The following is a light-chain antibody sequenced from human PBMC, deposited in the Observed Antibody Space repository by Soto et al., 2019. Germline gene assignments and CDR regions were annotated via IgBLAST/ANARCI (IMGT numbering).Light chain of an antibody. J-gene: IGLJ2*01. V-gene: IGLV2-14*01. CDR2: DVS. CDR3: NSYTSSSTYVV. Sequence: QSALTQPASVSGSPGQSITISCTGTSSDVGGYNYVSWYQQHPGKAPKLMIYDVSNRPSGVSNRFSGSKSGNTASLTISGLQADDQADYYCNSYTSSSTYVVFGGGTKVTVL. CDR1: SSDVGGYNY.